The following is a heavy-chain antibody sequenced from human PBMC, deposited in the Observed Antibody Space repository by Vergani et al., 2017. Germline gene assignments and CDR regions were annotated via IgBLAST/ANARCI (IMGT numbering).Heavy chain of an antibody. Sequence: QVQLVESGGGVVQPGRSLRLSCAASGFTFSSYGMHWVRQAPGKGLEWVAVISYDGSNKYYADSVKGRFTISRDNSKNTLYLQMNSLRAEDTAVYYCARERENWGPYDYWGQGTLVTVSS. V-gene: IGHV3-30*03. CDR1: GFTFSSYG. CDR2: ISYDGSNK. CDR3: ARERENWGPYDY. J-gene: IGHJ4*02. D-gene: IGHD7-27*01.